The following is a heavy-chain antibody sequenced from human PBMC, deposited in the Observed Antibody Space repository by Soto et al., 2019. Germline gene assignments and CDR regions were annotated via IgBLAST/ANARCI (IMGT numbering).Heavy chain of an antibody. Sequence: GGSLRLSCAASGFTFKNYAMHWVRQAPGKGLEWVAVISYDGSIEFYADSVKGRFTISRDDFKNTMFLQMGSLRVEDTAVYYCTKSSGGSSSVGMDYWGPGTLVTVSS. CDR3: TKSSGGSSSVGMDY. V-gene: IGHV3-30-3*01. J-gene: IGHJ4*02. CDR1: GFTFKNYA. D-gene: IGHD6-6*01. CDR2: ISYDGSIE.